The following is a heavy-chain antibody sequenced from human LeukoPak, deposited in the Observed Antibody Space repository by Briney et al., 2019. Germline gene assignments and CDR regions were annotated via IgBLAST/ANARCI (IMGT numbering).Heavy chain of an antibody. J-gene: IGHJ4*02. Sequence: GGSLRLSCAASGFTFSSYAMSWVRQAPGKGLEWVSAISGSGGSTYYADSVKGRFTISRDNSKNTLYLQMNSLRAEDTAVYYCAKDKKGHTVTTPDYWGQGTLVTVSS. CDR3: AKDKKGHTVTTPDY. CDR1: GFTFSSYA. V-gene: IGHV3-23*01. D-gene: IGHD4-17*01. CDR2: ISGSGGST.